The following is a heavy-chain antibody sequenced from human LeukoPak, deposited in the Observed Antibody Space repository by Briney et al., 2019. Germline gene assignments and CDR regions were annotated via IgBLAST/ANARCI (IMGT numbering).Heavy chain of an antibody. D-gene: IGHD3-16*02. CDR1: GGSISSYY. Sequence: SETLSLTCTVSGGSISSYYWSWIRQPPGKGLEWIGYIYYSGSTNYNPSLKSRVTISVDTSKNQFSLKLSSVTAADTAVYYCARHSYDYVWGSYPEGAFDIWGQGTMATVSS. CDR3: ARHSYDYVWGSYPEGAFDI. V-gene: IGHV4-59*08. CDR2: IYYSGST. J-gene: IGHJ3*02.